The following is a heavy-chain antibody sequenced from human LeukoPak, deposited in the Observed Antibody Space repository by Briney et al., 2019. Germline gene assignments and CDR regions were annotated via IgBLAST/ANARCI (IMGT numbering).Heavy chain of an antibody. V-gene: IGHV3-9*01. D-gene: IGHD2/OR15-2a*01. Sequence: PGGSLRLSCAVSGFTFKEYGRHWVRQTPGKGLEWVSGINWNSDTIDYADSVKGGFTIYRDYANSSLYVQMNSLRVQDTALYYCGKADRSAYYLPDPLGNWGQGTLVTVSS. CDR2: INWNSDTI. CDR3: GKADRSAYYLPDPLGN. J-gene: IGHJ4*02. CDR1: GFTFKEYG.